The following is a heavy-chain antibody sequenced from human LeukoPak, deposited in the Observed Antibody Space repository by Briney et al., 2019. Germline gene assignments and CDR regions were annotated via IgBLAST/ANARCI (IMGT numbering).Heavy chain of an antibody. D-gene: IGHD1-26*01. CDR3: ARDQPRRGPGNHDY. V-gene: IGHV1-18*01. Sequence: ASVKVSCKASGYTFTTYGINWVRQAPGQGLEWLGWISTYDGTTKYAQKLRDRVTMIREISTSTVYMDLRSLRSDDTAVYYCARDQPRRGPGNHDYWGQGTLVTVSS. J-gene: IGHJ4*02. CDR2: ISTYDGTT. CDR1: GYTFTTYG.